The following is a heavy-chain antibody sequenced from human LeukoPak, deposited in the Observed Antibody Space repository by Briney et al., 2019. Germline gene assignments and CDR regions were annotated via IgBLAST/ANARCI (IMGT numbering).Heavy chain of an antibody. Sequence: PSETLSLTCTVSGGSISSYYWSWIRQPPGKGLEWIGYISYSGSTNHNPSLKCRVTISVDTSKNQFSLKLSSVTAADTAVYYCARYVWGSYPTFEDCWGQGTLVTVSS. CDR2: ISYSGST. D-gene: IGHD3-16*02. CDR1: GGSISSYY. CDR3: ARYVWGSYPTFEDC. V-gene: IGHV4-59*01. J-gene: IGHJ4*02.